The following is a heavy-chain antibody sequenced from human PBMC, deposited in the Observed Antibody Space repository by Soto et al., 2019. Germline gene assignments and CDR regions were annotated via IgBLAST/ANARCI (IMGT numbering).Heavy chain of an antibody. CDR3: AKQVRDGTSSPYYFDY. D-gene: IGHD6-6*01. Sequence: EVQLLQSGGGLVQPGGSLRLSCAGSGFTFSNYAMSWVRQAPGKGLEWVSAISSAVNTYYADSVKGRFTISRDNSKNTLSLQMNSLRAEDTAVYYYAKQVRDGTSSPYYFDYWGQGTLVTVSS. V-gene: IGHV3-23*01. J-gene: IGHJ4*02. CDR2: ISSAVNT. CDR1: GFTFSNYA.